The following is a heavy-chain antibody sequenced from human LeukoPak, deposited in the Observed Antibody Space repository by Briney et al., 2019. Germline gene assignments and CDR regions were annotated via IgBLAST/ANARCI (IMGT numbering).Heavy chain of an antibody. Sequence: SVKVSCKASGGTFSSYAISWVRQAPGQGLEWMGGIIPIFGTANYAQKFQGRVTITADESTSTAYMELSSLRSEDTAVYYCARGTSPTYYYDSSGPDLGYWGQGTLVTASS. D-gene: IGHD3-22*01. J-gene: IGHJ4*02. CDR1: GGTFSSYA. CDR3: ARGTSPTYYYDSSGPDLGY. V-gene: IGHV1-69*01. CDR2: IIPIFGTA.